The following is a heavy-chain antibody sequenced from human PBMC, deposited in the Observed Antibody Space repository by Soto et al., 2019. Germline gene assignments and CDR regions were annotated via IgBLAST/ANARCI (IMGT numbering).Heavy chain of an antibody. CDR3: AKDRSRSYGSGYPDGPAY. D-gene: IGHD3-22*01. Sequence: GGSLRLSCPATGFTFSTCAMNWVRQAPGKGLEWVSTISGSGSTTYYADSVKGRFTISRDNFKNTLYLQMNSLRVEDTAVYYCAKDRSRSYGSGYPDGPAYWGQGTLVTVSS. V-gene: IGHV3-23*01. CDR2: ISGSGSTT. J-gene: IGHJ4*02. CDR1: GFTFSTCA.